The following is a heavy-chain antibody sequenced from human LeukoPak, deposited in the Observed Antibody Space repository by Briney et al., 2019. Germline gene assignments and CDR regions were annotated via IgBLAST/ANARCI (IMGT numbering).Heavy chain of an antibody. CDR2: ISYDGSNK. V-gene: IGHV3-30*04. CDR1: GFTFSSYA. CDR3: ARGGLYGMPAARGKKFDY. D-gene: IGHD3-10*01. Sequence: PGGSLRLSCAASGFTFSSYAMHWVRQAPGKGLEWVAVISYDGSNKYYADSVKGRFTISRDNSKNTLYLQMNSLRAEDTAVYYCARGGLYGMPAARGKKFDYWGQGTLVTVSS. J-gene: IGHJ4*02.